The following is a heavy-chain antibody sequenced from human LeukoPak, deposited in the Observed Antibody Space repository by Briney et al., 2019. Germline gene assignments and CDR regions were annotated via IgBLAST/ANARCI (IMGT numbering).Heavy chain of an antibody. D-gene: IGHD3-22*01. CDR1: GFAFSNYV. Sequence: GGSLRLSCAASGFAFSNYVVHWVRQAPGKGLEWVALISYDGSKRYYADSVKGRFTISRDNSRNTHFLQMNSLRAEDTAVYYCARVDSSGYYYPHYYYMDVWGKGTTVTVSS. V-gene: IGHV3-30*04. CDR3: ARVDSSGYYYPHYYYMDV. J-gene: IGHJ6*03. CDR2: ISYDGSKR.